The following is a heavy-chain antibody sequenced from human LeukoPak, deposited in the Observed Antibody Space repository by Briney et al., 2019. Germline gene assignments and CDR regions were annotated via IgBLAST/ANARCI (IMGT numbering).Heavy chain of an antibody. CDR2: IYYSGST. CDR3: ARVGYYYGSGSYYYYFDY. CDR1: GGSFSSGSYY. V-gene: IGHV4-61*01. J-gene: IGHJ4*02. Sequence: SETLSLTCTVSGGSFSSGSYYWSWLRQPPGTGLEWIGYIYYSGSTNYNPSLKSRVTISVDTSKNQFSLKLSSVTAADTAVYYCARVGYYYGSGSYYYYFDYWGQGTLVTVSS. D-gene: IGHD3-10*01.